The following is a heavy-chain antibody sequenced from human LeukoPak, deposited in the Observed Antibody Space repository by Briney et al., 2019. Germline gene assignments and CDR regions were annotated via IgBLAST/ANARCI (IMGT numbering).Heavy chain of an antibody. CDR3: ARLAVRGVIRRSYYYNMDV. CDR2: ISSSGSTI. Sequence: GGSLRLSCAASGFTFSSYEMNWVRQAPGKGLEWVSYISSSGSTIYYADSVEGRFTISRDNAKNSLYLQMNSLRAEDTALYYCARLAVRGVIRRSYYYNMDVWGKGTTVTVSS. V-gene: IGHV3-48*03. J-gene: IGHJ6*03. CDR1: GFTFSSYE. D-gene: IGHD3-10*01.